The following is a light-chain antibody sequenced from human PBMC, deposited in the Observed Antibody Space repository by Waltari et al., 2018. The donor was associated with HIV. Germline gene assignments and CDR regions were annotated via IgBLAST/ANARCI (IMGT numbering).Light chain of an antibody. CDR2: DNN. Sequence: QSVLTQPPSVSAAPGQKVTISCSVSSTFGNDFVSWSQHLPGSAPKLLIYDNNKRPSGISDRFSGSKSGTSATLGITGLQTGDEADYYCGTWDASLSVGVFGGGTKLTVL. CDR1: SSTFGNDF. CDR3: GTWDASLSVGV. V-gene: IGLV1-51*01. J-gene: IGLJ3*02.